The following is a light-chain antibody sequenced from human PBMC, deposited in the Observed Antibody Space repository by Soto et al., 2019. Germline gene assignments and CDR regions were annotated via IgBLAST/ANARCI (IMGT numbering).Light chain of an antibody. CDR2: KAS. CDR3: QQYNSYPYT. J-gene: IGKJ2*01. CDR1: QSISTW. Sequence: DIQMTQSPSTLSASVGDRVTITCRASQSISTWLAWYQQKPGKAPKLLIYKASSLESGVPSRFSGSGSGTEFTLTISSLQPDDFATYYCQQYNSYPYTFGQGTKLEIK. V-gene: IGKV1-5*03.